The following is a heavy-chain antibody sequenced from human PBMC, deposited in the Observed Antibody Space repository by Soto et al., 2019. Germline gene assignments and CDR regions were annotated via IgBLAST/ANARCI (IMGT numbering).Heavy chain of an antibody. D-gene: IGHD6-19*01. CDR3: ARALAPGESSGWPAQYYFDY. V-gene: IGHV4-38-2*01. Sequence: KPSETLSLTCAVSGYSISSGYYWGWIRQPPGKGLEWIGSIYHSGSTYYNPSLKSRVTISVDTSKNQFSLKLSSVTAADTAVYYCARALAPGESSGWPAQYYFDYWGQGTLVTVSS. J-gene: IGHJ4*02. CDR1: GYSISSGYY. CDR2: IYHSGST.